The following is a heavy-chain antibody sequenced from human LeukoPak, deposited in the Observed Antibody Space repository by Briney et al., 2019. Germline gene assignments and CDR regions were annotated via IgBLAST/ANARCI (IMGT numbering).Heavy chain of an antibody. CDR2: ISSSSSII. Sequence: GGSLRLSCVASRFTLRGYTMNWVRQAPGKGLEWISYISSSSSIIYYSDSVKGRFTISRDNAKNSLFLQMNSLRDEDTGVYYCAIRGYYDTSYSYYYHALDVWAKGLRSPSP. V-gene: IGHV3-48*02. CDR1: RFTLRGYT. J-gene: IGHJ6*02. CDR3: AIRGYYDTSYSYYYHALDV. D-gene: IGHD3-22*01.